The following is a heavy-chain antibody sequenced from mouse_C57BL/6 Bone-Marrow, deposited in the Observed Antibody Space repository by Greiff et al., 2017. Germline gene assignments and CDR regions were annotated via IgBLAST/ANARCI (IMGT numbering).Heavy chain of an antibody. V-gene: IGHV14-4*01. Sequence: EVQLQESGAELVRPGASVKLSCTASGFNIKDDYMHWVKQRPEQGLEWIGWIDPENGDTEYASKFQGKATITADTSSNTAYLQISSLTSEDTAVYYCTTEAIYYDYEGFAYWGQGTLVTVSA. D-gene: IGHD2-4*01. CDR3: TTEAIYYDYEGFAY. CDR2: IDPENGDT. J-gene: IGHJ3*01. CDR1: GFNIKDDY.